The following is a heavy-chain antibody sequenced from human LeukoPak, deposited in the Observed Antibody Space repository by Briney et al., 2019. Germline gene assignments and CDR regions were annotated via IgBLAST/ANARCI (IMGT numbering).Heavy chain of an antibody. D-gene: IGHD3-10*01. J-gene: IGHJ6*03. V-gene: IGHV3-66*03. CDR1: GFTFSSYA. CDR3: ARDGAGGRLYYYYYMDV. Sequence: GGSLRLSCAASGFTFSSYAMSWVRQAPGKGLEWVSFIYSDNTHYSDSVKGRFTISRDNSKNTLYLQMNSLRAEDTAVYYCARDGAGGRLYYYYYMDVWGKGTTVTVSS. CDR2: IYSDNT.